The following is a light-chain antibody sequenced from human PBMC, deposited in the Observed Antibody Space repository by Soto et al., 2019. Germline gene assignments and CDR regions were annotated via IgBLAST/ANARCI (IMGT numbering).Light chain of an antibody. Sequence: ERVMTQSPATLSVSPGERATLSCRASQSVSTNLAWYQQKPGQAPRLLIYGASTRATGVPARFSGSGSGTELTLTINSLQSEDFAIYYCQPYNNWPLTLGGGTKVDTK. CDR3: QPYNNWPLT. CDR1: QSVSTN. CDR2: GAS. J-gene: IGKJ4*01. V-gene: IGKV3-15*01.